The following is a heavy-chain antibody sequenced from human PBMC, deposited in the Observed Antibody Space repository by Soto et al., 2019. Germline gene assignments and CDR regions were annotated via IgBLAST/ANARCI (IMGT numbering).Heavy chain of an antibody. CDR1: DYTFTSYG. Sequence: QVQLVQSGAEVKKPGASVKVSCKASDYTFTSYGISWVRQPPGQGLEWMGWISTYNGNTNYAQKFQGRVTITPETTQNHGYKGVRSPRSDDQAVYYCAWARIAVAGEYFPQWGQGTLIAVSS. V-gene: IGHV1-18*01. J-gene: IGHJ1*01. CDR2: ISTYNGNT. D-gene: IGHD6-19*01. CDR3: AWARIAVAGEYFPQ.